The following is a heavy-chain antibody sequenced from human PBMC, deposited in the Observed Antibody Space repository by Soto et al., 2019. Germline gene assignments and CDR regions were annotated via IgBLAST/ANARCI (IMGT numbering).Heavy chain of an antibody. Sequence: QVQLVESGGGVVQPGRSLRLSCGASGFTFSSYAMHWVRQAPGKGLEWVAVISYDGSNKYYADSVKGRFTISRDNSKNTLYLQMNSLRVVATAVYFCAKELVNSGWTYFDCWGQGTLVTVSS. CDR1: GFTFSSYA. CDR3: AKELVNSGWTYFDC. D-gene: IGHD6-19*01. V-gene: IGHV3-30-3*01. CDR2: ISYDGSNK. J-gene: IGHJ4*02.